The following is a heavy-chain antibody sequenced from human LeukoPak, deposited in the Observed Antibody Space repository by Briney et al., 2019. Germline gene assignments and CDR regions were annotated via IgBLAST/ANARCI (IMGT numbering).Heavy chain of an antibody. Sequence: SETLSLTCTVSGGSISSYYWSWIRQPPGQGREWIGYIYYSGSTNYNPSLQSRVTISVATSKNQFSLKLSSVTAADTAVYYCARSLYYYDSSGYYSGAFDIWGQGTMVTVSS. CDR1: GGSISSYY. D-gene: IGHD3-22*01. CDR2: IYYSGST. J-gene: IGHJ3*02. V-gene: IGHV4-59*01. CDR3: ARSLYYYDSSGYYSGAFDI.